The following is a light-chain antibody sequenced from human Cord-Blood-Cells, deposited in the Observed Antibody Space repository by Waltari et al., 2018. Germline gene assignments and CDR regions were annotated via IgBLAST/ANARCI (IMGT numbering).Light chain of an antibody. CDR1: SPHIGPGSD. V-gene: IGLV1-40*01. CDR3: QSYDSSLSAVV. J-gene: IGLJ2*01. CDR2: GNS. Sequence: QSVLTQPPSVSGAPGPRVTISCTGSSPHIGPGSDVHWYQQLPGTAPKLLIYGNSNRPSGVPDRFSGSKSGTSASLAITGLQAEDEADYYCQSYDSSLSAVVFGGGTKLTVL.